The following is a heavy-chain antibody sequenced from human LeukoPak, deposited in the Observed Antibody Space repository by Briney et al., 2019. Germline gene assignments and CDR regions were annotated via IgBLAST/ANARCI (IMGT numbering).Heavy chain of an antibody. CDR2: IYPGDSDT. CDR1: GXIFTSYW. V-gene: IGHV5-51*01. D-gene: IGHD6-19*01. J-gene: IGHJ4*02. CDR3: ARPGFSSGVADY. Sequence: GESLKISCQCSGXIFTSYWIGWVRQMPGKGLECMGIIYPGDSDTKYSPPFQGQLTISADKSNSTAYLEWSSLKASDTAMYYCARPGFSSGVADYWGQGTLVTVSS.